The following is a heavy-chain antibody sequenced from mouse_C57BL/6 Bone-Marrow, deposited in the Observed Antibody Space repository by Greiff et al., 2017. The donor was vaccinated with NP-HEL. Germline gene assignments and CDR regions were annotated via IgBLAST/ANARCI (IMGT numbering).Heavy chain of an antibody. CDR3: TRSVYDYDWYFDV. V-gene: IGHV1-5*01. Sequence: EVQLQQSGTVLARPGASVKMSCKTSGYTFTSYWMHWVKQRPGQGLEWIGAIYPGNSDTSYNQKFKGKAKLTAVTSASTAYMELSSLTNEDSAVYYCTRSVYDYDWYFDVWGTGTTVTVSS. CDR1: GYTFTSYW. D-gene: IGHD2-4*01. J-gene: IGHJ1*03. CDR2: IYPGNSDT.